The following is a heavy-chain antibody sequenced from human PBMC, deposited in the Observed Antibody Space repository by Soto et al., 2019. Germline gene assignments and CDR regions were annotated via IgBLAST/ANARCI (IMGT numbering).Heavy chain of an antibody. Sequence: GGSLRLSCAASGFTFSNAWMNWVRQAPGKGLEWVGRIKSKTDGGTTDYAAPVKGRFTISRDDSKNTLYLQMNSLKTEDTAVYYCTAPGIAAAGTQDYYYYGMDVWGQGTTVTVSS. D-gene: IGHD6-13*01. J-gene: IGHJ6*02. CDR1: GFTFSNAW. CDR3: TAPGIAAAGTQDYYYYGMDV. CDR2: IKSKTDGGTT. V-gene: IGHV3-15*07.